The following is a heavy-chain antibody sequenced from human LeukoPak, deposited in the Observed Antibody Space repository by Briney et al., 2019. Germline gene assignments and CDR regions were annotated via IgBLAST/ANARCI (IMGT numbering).Heavy chain of an antibody. CDR2: IYYIGNT. V-gene: IGHV4-59*01. D-gene: IGHD2-21*02. CDR1: GGSISSYY. CDR3: ARMDGGDTYPPYHYYGMDV. Sequence: SEPLSLTCTVSGGSISSYYWSWIRQPPGKGLEWIGYIYYIGNTNYNPSLKSRVTISLDTSTNQFSLKLNSVTAADTAMYYCARMDGGDTYPPYHYYGMDVWGQGTTVTVSS. J-gene: IGHJ6*02.